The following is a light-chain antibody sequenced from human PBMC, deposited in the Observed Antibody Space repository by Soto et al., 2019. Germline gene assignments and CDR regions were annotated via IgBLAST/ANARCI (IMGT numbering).Light chain of an antibody. V-gene: IGKV3-15*01. CDR1: QSGSSK. CDR3: QQYNNRPPIT. J-gene: IGKJ3*01. CDR2: GAS. Sequence: EIVMTQSPATLSVSPGARATLSCRASQSGSSKLAWYQQKPGQAPRLLIDGASTRASGIPARFSGSGYGTEFTLPISSLQSEEFAVYYCQQYNNRPPITFAPGTKVDIK.